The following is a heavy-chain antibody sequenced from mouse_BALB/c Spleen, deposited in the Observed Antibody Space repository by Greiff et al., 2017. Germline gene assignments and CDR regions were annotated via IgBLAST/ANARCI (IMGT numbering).Heavy chain of an antibody. Sequence: EVQLQESGTVLARPGASVKMSCKASGYTFTSYWMHWVKQRPGQGLEWIGAIYPGNSDTSYNQKFKGKAKLTAVTSTSTAYMELSSLTNEDSAVYYCTRPLRGNYHAWFAYWGQGTLVTVSA. D-gene: IGHD2-1*01. CDR2: IYPGNSDT. CDR3: TRPLRGNYHAWFAY. CDR1: GYTFTSYW. V-gene: IGHV1-5*01. J-gene: IGHJ3*01.